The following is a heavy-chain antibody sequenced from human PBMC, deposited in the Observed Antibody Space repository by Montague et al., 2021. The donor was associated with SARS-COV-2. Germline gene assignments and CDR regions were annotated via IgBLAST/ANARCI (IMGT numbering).Heavy chain of an antibody. CDR1: GFSVSDSY. CDR3: ARGLQQRSNFDY. Sequence: SLRLSCAASGFSVSDSYMSWVRQAPGKGPEWVSIIKAGNTYYTDSVKGRLTMSRDNSKNTLSLQMNSLRDEDTAVYYCARGLQQRSNFDYWGQGTLVTVSS. CDR2: IKAGNT. J-gene: IGHJ4*02. V-gene: IGHV3-53*01. D-gene: IGHD6-25*01.